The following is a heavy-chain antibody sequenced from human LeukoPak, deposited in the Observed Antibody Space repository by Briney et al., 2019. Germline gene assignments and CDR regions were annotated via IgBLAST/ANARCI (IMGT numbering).Heavy chain of an antibody. CDR1: GYTFTSHD. Sequence: ASVKVSCKASGYTFTSHDINWVRQATGQGLEWMGWMNPDSGNTGYAQKFQGRVTMTRNTSISTAYMELSSLISEDTAVYYCARGSKVVRDYWGQGTLVTVSS. J-gene: IGHJ4*02. CDR3: ARGSKVVRDY. V-gene: IGHV1-8*01. D-gene: IGHD4-23*01. CDR2: MNPDSGNT.